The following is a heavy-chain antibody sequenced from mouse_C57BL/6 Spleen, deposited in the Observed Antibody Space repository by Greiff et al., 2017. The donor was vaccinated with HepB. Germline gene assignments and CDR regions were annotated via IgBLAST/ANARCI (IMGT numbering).Heavy chain of an antibody. D-gene: IGHD4-1*01. V-gene: IGHV1-26*01. CDR2: INPNNGGT. Sequence: VQLQQSGPELVKPGASVKISCKASGYTFTDYYMNWVKQSHGKSLEWIGDINPNNGGTSYNQKFKGKATLTVDKSSSTAYMELRSLTSEDSAVYYCAKLGRGGYYFDYWGQGTTLTVSS. CDR1: GYTFTDYY. J-gene: IGHJ2*01. CDR3: AKLGRGGYYFDY.